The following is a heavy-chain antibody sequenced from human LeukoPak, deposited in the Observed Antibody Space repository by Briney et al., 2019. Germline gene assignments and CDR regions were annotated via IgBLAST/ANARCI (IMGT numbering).Heavy chain of an antibody. CDR1: GFTFSSYS. CDR2: IYSGGST. Sequence: GGSLRLSCAASGFTFSSYSMNWVRQAPGKGLEWVSVIYSGGSTYYADSVKGRFTISRDNSKNTLYLQMNSLRAEDTAVYYCARDRRLPAAKYYYYYMDVWGKGTTVTVSS. V-gene: IGHV3-53*01. CDR3: ARDRRLPAAKYYYYYMDV. J-gene: IGHJ6*03. D-gene: IGHD2-2*01.